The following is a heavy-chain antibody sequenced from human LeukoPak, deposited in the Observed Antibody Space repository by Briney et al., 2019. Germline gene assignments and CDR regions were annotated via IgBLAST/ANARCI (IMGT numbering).Heavy chain of an antibody. D-gene: IGHD6-13*01. CDR1: GGSISSSSYY. CDR2: IYYSGST. Sequence: SETLSLTCTVSGGSISSSSYYWGWIRQPPGKGLEWIGGIYYSGSTYYNPSLKSRVTISVDTSKNQFSLKLSSVTAADTAVYYCARHLTPYSSSWSGPLEAFDIWGQGTMVTVSS. V-gene: IGHV4-39*01. CDR3: ARHLTPYSSSWSGPLEAFDI. J-gene: IGHJ3*02.